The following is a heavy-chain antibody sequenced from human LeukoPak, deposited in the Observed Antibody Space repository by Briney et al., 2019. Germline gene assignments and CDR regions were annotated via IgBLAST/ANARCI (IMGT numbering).Heavy chain of an antibody. CDR3: AREPYGGNLYYFDY. CDR2: IYSGGST. J-gene: IGHJ4*02. Sequence: GGSLRLSCAASGFTVSSNYMNWVRQAPGKGLEWVSVIYSGGSTYYADSVKGRFTISRDNSKNTLYLQMNSLRAEDTAVYCCAREPYGGNLYYFDYWGQGTLVTVSS. D-gene: IGHD4-23*01. CDR1: GFTVSSNY. V-gene: IGHV3-53*01.